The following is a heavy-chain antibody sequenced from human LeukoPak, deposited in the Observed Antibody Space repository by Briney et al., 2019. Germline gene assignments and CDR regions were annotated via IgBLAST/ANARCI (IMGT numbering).Heavy chain of an antibody. CDR2: IYTSGST. J-gene: IGHJ4*02. D-gene: IGHD3-3*01. CDR3: ARERDYDFWSGSSYFDY. V-gene: IGHV4-61*02. CDR1: GGSISSGSYY. Sequence: SQTLSLTCTVSGGSISSGSYYWSWIRQPAGKGLEWIGRIYTSGSTNYNPSLKSRVTISVDTSKNQFSLKLSSVTAADTAVYYCARERDYDFWSGSSYFDYWGQGTLVTVSS.